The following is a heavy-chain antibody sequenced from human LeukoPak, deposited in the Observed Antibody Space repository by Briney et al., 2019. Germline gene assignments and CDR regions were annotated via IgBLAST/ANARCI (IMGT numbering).Heavy chain of an antibody. CDR1: GFTFSDYY. D-gene: IGHD2-21*01. CDR3: ARDLDGLWN. CDR2: ISGSGGST. Sequence: GGSLILSCAASGFTFSDYYMSWVRQAPGKGLEWVSAISGSGGSTYYADSVKGRFTISRDNAKNTLYLQMNSLRAEDTAVYYCARDLDGLWNWGQGTLVTVSS. V-gene: IGHV3-23*01. J-gene: IGHJ4*02.